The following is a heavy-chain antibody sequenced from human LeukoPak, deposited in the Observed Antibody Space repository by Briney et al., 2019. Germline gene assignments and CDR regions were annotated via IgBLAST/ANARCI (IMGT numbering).Heavy chain of an antibody. CDR3: AGAKYSSSDMYAFDI. CDR1: GYSFSNYW. D-gene: IGHD6-6*01. V-gene: IGHV5-51*01. Sequence: GESLKISCKGSGYSFSNYWIGWVRQMPGKGLEWMGMTYPDDSDTRYSPSFQGQVTISADKSISTAYLQWSSLKASDTAMYYCAGAKYSSSDMYAFDIWGQGTMVTVSS. CDR2: TYPDDSDT. J-gene: IGHJ3*02.